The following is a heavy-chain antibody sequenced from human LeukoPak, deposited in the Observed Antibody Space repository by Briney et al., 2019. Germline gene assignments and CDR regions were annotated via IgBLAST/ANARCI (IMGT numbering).Heavy chain of an antibody. CDR2: ISSSSSYI. Sequence: GGTLRLSCAASGFTFSTYGMSWVRQAPGKGLEWVSSISSSSSYIYYADSVKGRFTISRDNAKNSLYLQMNSLRAEDTAVYYCARLISAADYWGQGTLVTVSS. CDR3: ARLISAADY. CDR1: GFTFSTYG. J-gene: IGHJ4*02. D-gene: IGHD2/OR15-2a*01. V-gene: IGHV3-21*01.